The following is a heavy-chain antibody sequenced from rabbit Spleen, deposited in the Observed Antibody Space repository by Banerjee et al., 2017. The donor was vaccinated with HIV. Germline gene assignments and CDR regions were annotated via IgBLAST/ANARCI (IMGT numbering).Heavy chain of an antibody. V-gene: IGHV1S45*01. D-gene: IGHD2-1*01. CDR2: INAVTGKA. CDR1: GFSFSNKAV. Sequence: QEQLVESGGGLVKPEGSLKLSCTASGFSFSNKAVMCWVRQAPGKGLEWIACINAVTGKAVYASWAKGRFTFSKTSSTTVTLQMTSLTAADTATYFCVRDQAGDVDYGPYYLNLWGPGTLVTVS. J-gene: IGHJ4*01. CDR3: VRDQAGDVDYGPYYLNL.